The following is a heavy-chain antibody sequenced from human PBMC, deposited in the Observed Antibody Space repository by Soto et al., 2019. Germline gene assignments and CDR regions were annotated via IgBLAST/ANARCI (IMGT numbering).Heavy chain of an antibody. CDR1: GFTFCSYA. Sequence: PGGSLRLSCAASGFTFCSYAMSWGRQAPGKGLEWVSAISGSGGSTYYADSVKGRFTISRDNSKNTLYLQMNSLRAEDTAVYYCAKDLGVHPCFDYWGQGTLVTVSS. CDR3: AKDLGVHPCFDY. CDR2: ISGSGGST. V-gene: IGHV3-23*01. J-gene: IGHJ4*02. D-gene: IGHD3-10*01.